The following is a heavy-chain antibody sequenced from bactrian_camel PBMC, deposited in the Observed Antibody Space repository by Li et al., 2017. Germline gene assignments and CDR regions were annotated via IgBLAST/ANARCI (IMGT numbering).Heavy chain of an antibody. CDR2: IDTGDGST. D-gene: IGHD2*01. J-gene: IGHJ4*01. V-gene: IGHV3S1*01. Sequence: HVQLVESGGGSVQAGGSLRLSCAASGDTYRRACMGWLRQAPGQEREGVAAIDTGDGSTYYLNSVEGRFTISHDNAKNTLYLEMNSLKPEDTAMYYCAARGPYCYTKLSVRDLTYWGQGTQVTVS. CDR3: AARGPYCYTKLSVRDLTY. CDR1: GDTYRRAC.